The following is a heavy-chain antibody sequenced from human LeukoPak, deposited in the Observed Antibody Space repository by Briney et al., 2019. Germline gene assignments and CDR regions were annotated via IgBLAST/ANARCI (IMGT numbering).Heavy chain of an antibody. CDR3: AKDQNLYSYGSAHFDY. CDR1: GFTFSTYG. D-gene: IGHD5-18*01. CDR2: IWHDGSNK. V-gene: IGHV3-33*06. Sequence: PGGSLRLSCEASGFTFSTYGIHWVRQAPGKGLEWVAVIWHDGSNKYYVDSVKGRFTISRDNSKNTLYLQMNSLRAEDTAVYYCAKDQNLYSYGSAHFDYWGQGTLVTVSS. J-gene: IGHJ4*02.